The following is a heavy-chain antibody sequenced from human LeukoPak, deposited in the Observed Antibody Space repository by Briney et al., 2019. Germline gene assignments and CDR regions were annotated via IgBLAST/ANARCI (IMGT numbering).Heavy chain of an antibody. D-gene: IGHD3-22*01. V-gene: IGHV1-8*01. CDR2: MNPNSGNT. Sequence: ASVKVSCKASGYTFTSYDINWVRQATGQGLEWMGWMNPNSGNTGYAQKFQGRVTMTRNTSISTAYMELSSLRSEDTAVYYCARGLKRRSTMIVVAIGYWGQGTLVTVSS. J-gene: IGHJ4*02. CDR3: ARGLKRRSTMIVVAIGY. CDR1: GYTFTSYD.